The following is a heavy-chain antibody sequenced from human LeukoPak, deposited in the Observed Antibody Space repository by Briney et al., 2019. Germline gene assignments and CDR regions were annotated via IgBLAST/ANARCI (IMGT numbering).Heavy chain of an antibody. CDR3: ARDGGGYGDYVLGF. J-gene: IGHJ4*02. Sequence: GGSLGLSCAASGFTFSSYAMHWVRQAPGKGLEYVSAISSNGGSTYYANSVKGRFTISRDNSKNTLYLQMGSLRAEDMAVYYCARDGGGYGDYVLGFWGQGTLVTVSS. CDR2: ISSNGGST. D-gene: IGHD4-17*01. CDR1: GFTFSSYA. V-gene: IGHV3-64*01.